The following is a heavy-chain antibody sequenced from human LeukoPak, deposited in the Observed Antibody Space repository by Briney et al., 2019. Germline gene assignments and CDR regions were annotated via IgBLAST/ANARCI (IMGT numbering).Heavy chain of an antibody. V-gene: IGHV3-7*03. CDR3: ARAWIELWSHDY. CDR1: GFTFSSYW. D-gene: IGHD5-18*01. Sequence: GGSLRLSCVASGFTFSSYWMSWVRQAPGKGLEWVANKKQDGSDKYYVDSVKGRFTISKDNAKSSLYLQMNSLRAEDTAVYYCARAWIELWSHDYWGQGTLVTVSS. J-gene: IGHJ4*02. CDR2: KKQDGSDK.